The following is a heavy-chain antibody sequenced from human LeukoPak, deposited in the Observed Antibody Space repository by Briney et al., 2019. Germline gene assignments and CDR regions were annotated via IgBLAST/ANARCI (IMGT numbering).Heavy chain of an antibody. CDR1: GFTFSEYY. Sequence: GGSLRLSCAASGFTFSEYYMCWIRQAPGRGLEWVSYISSTSSYRNNTDSVKGRFTISRDNANNSLFLQMNSLRAEDAAVYYCARASQWLVPYWGQGTLVTVSS. J-gene: IGHJ4*02. CDR2: ISSTSSYR. CDR3: ARASQWLVPY. V-gene: IGHV3-11*05. D-gene: IGHD6-19*01.